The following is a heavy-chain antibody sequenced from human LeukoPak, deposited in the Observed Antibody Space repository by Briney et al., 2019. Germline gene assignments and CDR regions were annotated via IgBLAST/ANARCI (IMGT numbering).Heavy chain of an antibody. D-gene: IGHD3-22*01. CDR2: ISYDGSDK. Sequence: PGGSLTLSCAVSGFTFSSYGMYWVRHAPGKGLEWVSVISYDGSDKYYADSVKGRFTISRDNSKNTLFLQMNSLRAEDTAVYYCAKSQYYYDSRGSDYYYGRDVWGQGTTVTVSS. V-gene: IGHV3-30*18. CDR3: AKSQYYYDSRGSDYYYGRDV. CDR1: GFTFSSYG. J-gene: IGHJ6*02.